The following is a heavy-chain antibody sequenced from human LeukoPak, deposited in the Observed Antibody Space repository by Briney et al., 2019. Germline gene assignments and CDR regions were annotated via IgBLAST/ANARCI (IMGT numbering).Heavy chain of an antibody. CDR2: ISSSSSTI. D-gene: IGHD3-10*01. Sequence: PGGSLRLSCAASGFTVSSYSMNWVRQAPGKGLEWVSYISSSSSTIYYADSVKGRFTISRDNAKNLLYLQMNSLRDDDTAVYYCARGEYDWGQGTLVTVSS. CDR3: ARGEYD. CDR1: GFTVSSYS. J-gene: IGHJ4*02. V-gene: IGHV3-48*02.